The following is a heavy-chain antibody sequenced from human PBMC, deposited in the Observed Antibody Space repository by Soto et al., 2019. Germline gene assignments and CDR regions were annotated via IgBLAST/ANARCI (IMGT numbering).Heavy chain of an antibody. CDR1: VASISSGGYY. CDR3: ARESKYDTRGYPPWFAP. J-gene: IGHJ5*02. CDR2: IYYSGST. D-gene: IGHD3-22*01. Sequence: QVQLQESGPGLVKPSQTLSLTCTVSVASISSGGYYWSWIRQHPGEGLEWIGYIYYSGSTSYNPSLKSRVTISVDTSKNQFSLKLSSVTDADTAVYYCARESKYDTRGYPPWFAPWGQGTLVTVSS. V-gene: IGHV4-31*03.